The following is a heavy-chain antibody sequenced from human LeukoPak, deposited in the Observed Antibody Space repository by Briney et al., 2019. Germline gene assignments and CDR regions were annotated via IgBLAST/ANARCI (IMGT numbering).Heavy chain of an antibody. J-gene: IGHJ4*02. CDR2: IYYSGST. CDR1: GGSINSYY. D-gene: IGHD6-19*01. V-gene: IGHV4-59*01. Sequence: KPSETLSLTCTVSGGSINSYYWSWLRQPPGKGLEWLGYIYYSGSTNYNPSLKSRVTISLDTSKNQLSLKLSSVTAADTAVYYCARETTLTGYSSGLGFNYWGQGTLVTVSS. CDR3: ARETTLTGYSSGLGFNY.